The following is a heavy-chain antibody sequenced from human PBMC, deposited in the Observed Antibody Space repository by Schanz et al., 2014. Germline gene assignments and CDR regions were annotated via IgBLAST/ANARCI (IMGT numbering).Heavy chain of an antibody. CDR2: IASGGSHT. V-gene: IGHV3-23*04. D-gene: IGHD2-8*01. Sequence: EVQLVESGGGLVQPGGSLRFSCAASGFTFSDYAMSWVRQAPGKGLEWVSTIASGGSHTFYADSVKGRFTISRDNSKNTLYLQMNSLRAEDTAVYYCASLYDREYFDYWGQGTLVTVSS. J-gene: IGHJ4*02. CDR1: GFTFSDYA. CDR3: ASLYDREYFDY.